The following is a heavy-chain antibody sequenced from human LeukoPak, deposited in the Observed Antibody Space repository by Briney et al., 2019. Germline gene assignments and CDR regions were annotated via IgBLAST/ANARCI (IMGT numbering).Heavy chain of an antibody. CDR1: GINFRNYD. CDR3: AKVWDKWALDS. Sequence: GGSLRLSCTASGINFRNYDMHWVRQAPGKGLEWVAVLSHDGRSIYYADSVNGRFTISRDNSKNTLYLQMSSLRAEDTAVYYCAKVWDKWALDSWGQGTLVTVSS. V-gene: IGHV3-30*18. J-gene: IGHJ4*02. D-gene: IGHD1-26*01. CDR2: LSHDGRSI.